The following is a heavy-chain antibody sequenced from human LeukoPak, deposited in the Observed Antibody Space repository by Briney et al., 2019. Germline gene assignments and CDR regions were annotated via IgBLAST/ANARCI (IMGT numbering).Heavy chain of an antibody. CDR3: ARAGYSSSWYSRYFDL. D-gene: IGHD6-13*01. V-gene: IGHV3-48*01. Sequence: GGSLRLSCAASGFTFSSYSMNWVRQAPGKGLEWVSHISSSSSTIYYADSVKGRFTISRDNAKNSLYLQMNSLRAGDTAVYYCARAGYSSSWYSRYFDLWGRGTLVTVSS. CDR2: ISSSSSTI. CDR1: GFTFSSYS. J-gene: IGHJ2*01.